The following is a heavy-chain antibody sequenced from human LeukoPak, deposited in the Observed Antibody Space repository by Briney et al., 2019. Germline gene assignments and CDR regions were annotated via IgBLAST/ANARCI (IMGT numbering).Heavy chain of an antibody. J-gene: IGHJ4*02. V-gene: IGHV1-69*04. CDR1: GGTFSSYA. CDR3: ASRAVTTLCNGPFDY. CDR2: IIPIFGIA. D-gene: IGHD4-17*01. Sequence: ASVKVSCKASGGTFSSYAISWVRQAPGQGLEWMGRIIPIFGIANYAQKFQGRVTITADKSTSTAYMELSSLRSEDTAVYYCASRAVTTLCNGPFDYWGQGTLVTVSS.